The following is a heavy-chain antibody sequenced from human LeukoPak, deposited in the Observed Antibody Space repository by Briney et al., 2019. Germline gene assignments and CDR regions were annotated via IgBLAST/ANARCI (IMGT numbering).Heavy chain of an antibody. CDR2: IKQDGSEK. D-gene: IGHD3-10*01. Sequence: GGSLRLSCAASGFTFSSYWMSWVRQAPGKGLEWVANIKQDGSEKYYVDSVKGRFTISRDNAKNSLYLQMNSLRAEDTAVYYCAREALYGSGSYNDYWGQGTLVTVSS. V-gene: IGHV3-7*01. J-gene: IGHJ4*02. CDR3: AREALYGSGSYNDY. CDR1: GFTFSSYW.